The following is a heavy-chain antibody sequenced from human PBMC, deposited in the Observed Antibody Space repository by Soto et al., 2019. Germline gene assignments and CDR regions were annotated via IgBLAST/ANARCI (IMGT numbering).Heavy chain of an antibody. J-gene: IGHJ4*02. CDR2: ISYDGSNK. CDR3: ARDSLGGYDSSGYLVGSFDY. CDR1: GFTYSSYA. Sequence: QVQLVESGGGVVQPGRSLRLSCAASGFTYSSYAMHWVRQAPGKGLEWVAVISYDGSNKYYADSVKGRFTISRDNSKNTLYLQMNSLRAEDTAVYYCARDSLGGYDSSGYLVGSFDYWGQGTLVTVSS. D-gene: IGHD3-22*01. V-gene: IGHV3-30-3*01.